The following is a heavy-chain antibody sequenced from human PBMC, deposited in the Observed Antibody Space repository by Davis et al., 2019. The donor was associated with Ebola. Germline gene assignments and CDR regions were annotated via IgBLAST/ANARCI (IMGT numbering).Heavy chain of an antibody. CDR2: ISGSGGST. J-gene: IGHJ6*04. CDR3: AKIVVPAARPDPQMDV. V-gene: IGHV3-23*01. CDR1: GFTFSNAW. D-gene: IGHD2-2*01. Sequence: GESLKISCAASGFTFSNAWMSWVRQAPGKGLEWVSAISGSGGSTYYADSVKGRFTISRDNSKNTLYLQMNSLRAEDTAVYYCAKIVVPAARPDPQMDVWGKGTTVTVSS.